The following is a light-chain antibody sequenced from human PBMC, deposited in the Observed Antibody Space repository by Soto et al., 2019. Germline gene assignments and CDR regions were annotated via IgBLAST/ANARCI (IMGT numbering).Light chain of an antibody. J-gene: IGKJ1*01. CDR1: QSISNN. Sequence: DIVLTQSPGTLSLSPGERATLSCRASQSISNNFAWFQQKPGQVPRLLIYGASTRATGIPVRFSGSGSGTEFTLTITSLQSEDFALYYCQQYHNLWTFGQGTKVDIK. V-gene: IGKV3-15*01. CDR2: GAS. CDR3: QQYHNLWT.